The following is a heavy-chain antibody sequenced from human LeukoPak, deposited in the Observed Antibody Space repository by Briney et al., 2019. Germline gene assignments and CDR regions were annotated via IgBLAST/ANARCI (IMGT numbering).Heavy chain of an antibody. J-gene: IGHJ3*02. D-gene: IGHD3-16*02. CDR2: ISSSSSYI. CDR3: ARAEIPNELRLGGLSEADAFDI. CDR1: GFTFSSYS. V-gene: IGHV3-21*01. Sequence: PGGSLRLSCAASGFTFSSYSMNWVRQAPGKGLEWVSSISSSSSYIYYADSVKGRFTISRDNAKNSLYLQMNSLRAEDTAVYYCARAEIPNELRLGGLSEADAFDIWGQGTMVTVSS.